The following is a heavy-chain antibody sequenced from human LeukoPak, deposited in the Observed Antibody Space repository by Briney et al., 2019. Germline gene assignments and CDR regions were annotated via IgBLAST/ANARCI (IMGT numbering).Heavy chain of an antibody. CDR2: IKQDGSEK. J-gene: IGHJ4*02. CDR1: GFTFSSYW. D-gene: IGHD3-16*01. V-gene: IGHV3-7*01. CDR3: ARDQAYDFVWGGYVY. Sequence: HPGGSLRLSCAASGFTFSSYWMSWVRQAPGKGLEWVANIKQDGSEKYYVDSVKGRFTISRDNAKNSLYLQMNSLRAEDAAVYYCARDQAYDFVWGGYVYWGQGTLVTVSS.